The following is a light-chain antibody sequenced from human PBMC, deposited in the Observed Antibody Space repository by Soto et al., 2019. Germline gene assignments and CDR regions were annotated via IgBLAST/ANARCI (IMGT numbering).Light chain of an antibody. Sequence: QPVLTQPPSASASLGASVKLTCTLSSGHSSYAIAWHQQQPEKGPRYLMKLNSDGSHSKGDGIPDRFSGSSSGAERYLTISGLQSEDEADYYCQTWGTGIRVFGGGTQLTVL. V-gene: IGLV4-69*01. CDR1: SGHSSYA. CDR3: QTWGTGIRV. CDR2: LNSDGSH. J-gene: IGLJ3*02.